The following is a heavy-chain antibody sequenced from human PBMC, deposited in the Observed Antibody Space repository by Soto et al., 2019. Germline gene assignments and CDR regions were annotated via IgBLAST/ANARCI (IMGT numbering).Heavy chain of an antibody. Sequence: QVQLVESGGGVVQPGRSLRLSCAASGFTFSSYAMHWVRQAPGKGLEWVAVISYDGSNKYYADSVKGRFTISRDNSKNTLYLQMNSLRAEDTAVYYCASKYYYDSSGYYPFAYWGQGTLVTVSS. V-gene: IGHV3-30-3*01. CDR3: ASKYYYDSSGYYPFAY. CDR2: ISYDGSNK. CDR1: GFTFSSYA. D-gene: IGHD3-22*01. J-gene: IGHJ4*02.